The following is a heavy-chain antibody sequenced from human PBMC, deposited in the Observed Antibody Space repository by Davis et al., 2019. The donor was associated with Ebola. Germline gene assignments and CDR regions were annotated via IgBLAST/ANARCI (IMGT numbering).Heavy chain of an antibody. J-gene: IGHJ6*02. CDR1: GFTFSSYS. D-gene: IGHD2-8*02. CDR3: AEIYWVRYGMDV. CDR2: ISSSSSTI. V-gene: IGHV3-48*01. Sequence: PGGSLRLSCAASGFTFSSYSMNWVRQAPGKGLEWVSYISSSSSTIYYADSVKGRFTISRDNSKNTLYLQMNSLRAEDTAVYYCAEIYWVRYGMDVWGQGTTVTVSS.